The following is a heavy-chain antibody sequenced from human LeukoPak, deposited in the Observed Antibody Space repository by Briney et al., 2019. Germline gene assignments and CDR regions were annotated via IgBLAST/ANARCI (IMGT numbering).Heavy chain of an antibody. J-gene: IGHJ3*02. CDR1: GFTFSSYW. CDR2: ISYDGSNK. V-gene: IGHV3-30*03. Sequence: GGSLRLSCAASGFTFSSYWMHWVRQAPGKGLEWVAVISYDGSNKYYADSVKGRFTISRDNSKNTLYLQMNSLRAEDTAVYYCARESYGAFDIWGQGTMVTVSS. CDR3: ARESYGAFDI. D-gene: IGHD3-10*01.